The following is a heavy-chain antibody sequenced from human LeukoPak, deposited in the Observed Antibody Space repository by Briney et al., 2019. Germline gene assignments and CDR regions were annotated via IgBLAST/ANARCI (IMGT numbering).Heavy chain of an antibody. CDR3: ARGVFTVTNYYYYYGMDV. D-gene: IGHD4-17*01. J-gene: IGHJ6*02. Sequence: GASVKVSCKASGYTFTSYAMHWVRQAPGQRLEWMGWINAGNGNTKYSQKFQGRVTITRDTSASTAYMELSSLRSEDTAVYYCARGVFTVTNYYYYYGMDVWGQGTTVTVSS. V-gene: IGHV1-3*01. CDR2: INAGNGNT. CDR1: GYTFTSYA.